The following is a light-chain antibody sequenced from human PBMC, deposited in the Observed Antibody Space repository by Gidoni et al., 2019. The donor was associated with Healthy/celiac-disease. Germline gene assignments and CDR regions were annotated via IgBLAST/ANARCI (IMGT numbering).Light chain of an antibody. Sequence: SYELPQPPSVSVSPGQTARITCSGDVLPKQYASWYQQKPGQAPVLLIYTDSERPSGIPERFSGSSSGTTVTLTISGVQAEDEADYYCQSGDSSGTYWVFGGGTKLTVL. V-gene: IGLV3-25*03. CDR2: TDS. J-gene: IGLJ3*02. CDR1: VLPKQY. CDR3: QSGDSSGTYWV.